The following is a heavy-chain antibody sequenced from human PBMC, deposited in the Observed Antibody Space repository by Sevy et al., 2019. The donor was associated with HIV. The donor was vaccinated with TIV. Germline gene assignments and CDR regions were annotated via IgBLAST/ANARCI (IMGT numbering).Heavy chain of an antibody. Sequence: GGSLRLSCAASGFTFSSYSMNWVRQAPGKGLEWVSSISSSSSYIYYADSVKGRFTISRDNAKNSLYLQMNSLRAEDTAVYYSARVDPPGIAVAGTLNYWGQGTLVTVSS. V-gene: IGHV3-21*01. J-gene: IGHJ4*02. CDR1: GFTFSSYS. CDR3: ARVDPPGIAVAGTLNY. D-gene: IGHD6-19*01. CDR2: ISSSSSYI.